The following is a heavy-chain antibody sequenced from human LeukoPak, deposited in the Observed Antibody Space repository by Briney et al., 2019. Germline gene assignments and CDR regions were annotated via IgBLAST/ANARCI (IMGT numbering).Heavy chain of an antibody. V-gene: IGHV3-48*03. D-gene: IGHD2/OR15-2a*01. CDR3: ARERTTIVSGTTIGAY. Sequence: GGSLRLSCAASGFTFSSYEMNWVRQAPGKGLEWVSYISSSGSTIYYADSVKGRFTISRDNAKNSLYLQMNSLTADDTAVYYCARERTTIVSGTTIGAYWGQGTLVTVSS. CDR2: ISSSGSTI. CDR1: GFTFSSYE. J-gene: IGHJ4*02.